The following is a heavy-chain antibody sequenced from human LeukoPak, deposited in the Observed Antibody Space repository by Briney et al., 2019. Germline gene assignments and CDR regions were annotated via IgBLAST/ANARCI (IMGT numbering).Heavy chain of an antibody. Sequence: GGSLRLSCAASGFTFSRSWMGWVRQAPGKGLEWVANIKQDGTSKYSVDSVMGRFTISRDNAENSVYLQMNSLSAGDTAVYYCARHGDYCFDLWGPGTRVTVSS. CDR3: ARHGDYCFDL. CDR1: GFTFSRSW. V-gene: IGHV3-7*02. CDR2: IKQDGTSK. D-gene: IGHD2-21*01. J-gene: IGHJ4*02.